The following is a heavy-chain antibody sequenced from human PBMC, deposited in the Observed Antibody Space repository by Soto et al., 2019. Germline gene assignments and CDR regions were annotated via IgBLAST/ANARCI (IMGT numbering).Heavy chain of an antibody. Sequence: SMRLSCSPSGIPLNSNASSWYSQAPKNGLDWLSAIGGRCGSTSYADSVEGRFTISRENSKNAMYLQMISLGAEDTAVYYWAKFVGDIVLIVGAIRPHDENWFDPWGQGTLVTVSS. CDR3: AKFVGDIVLIVGAIRPHDENWFDP. CDR1: GIPLNSNA. CDR2: IGGRCGST. J-gene: IGHJ5*02. D-gene: IGHD2-8*01. V-gene: IGHV3-23*01.